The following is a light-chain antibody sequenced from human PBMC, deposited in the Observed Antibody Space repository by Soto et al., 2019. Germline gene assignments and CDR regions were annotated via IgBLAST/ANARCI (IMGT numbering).Light chain of an antibody. V-gene: IGKV1-9*01. CDR1: QGISSF. J-gene: IGKJ5*01. Sequence: IQLTQSPSSLSASVGDRVTITCRASQGISSFLAWYHQKPGKAPKLLLSAASTLQSGVPSRFSGSGSGTDFTLTISSLQPEDSATYYCQKLNTYPITFGQGTRLEIK. CDR3: QKLNTYPIT. CDR2: AAS.